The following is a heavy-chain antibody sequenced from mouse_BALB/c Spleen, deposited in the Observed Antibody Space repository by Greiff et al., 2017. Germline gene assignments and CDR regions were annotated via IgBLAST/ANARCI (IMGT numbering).Heavy chain of an antibody. D-gene: IGHD2-2*01. CDR1: GYSITSDYA. Sequence: EVQGVESGPGLVKPSQSLSLTCTVTGYSITSDYAWNWIRQFPGNKLEWMGYISYSGSTSYNPSLKSRISITRDTSKNQFFLQLNSVTTEDTATYYCARPYGYGGGYAMDYWGQGTSVTVSS. CDR2: ISYSGST. V-gene: IGHV3-2*02. J-gene: IGHJ4*01. CDR3: ARPYGYGGGYAMDY.